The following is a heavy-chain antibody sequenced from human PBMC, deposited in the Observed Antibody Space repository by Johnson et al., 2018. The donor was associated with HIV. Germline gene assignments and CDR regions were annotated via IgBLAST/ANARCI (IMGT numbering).Heavy chain of an antibody. CDR3: ARGEMATTYHAAFDI. V-gene: IGHV3-30-3*01. CDR2: ISYDGNNK. Sequence: QVQLVESGGGVVQPGRSLRLSCAASGFTFSTYAIHWVRHLPGKGLEWVAVISYDGNNKYYADSVKGRFTISRDNSKNTLYLQMNSLRAEDTAVYYCARGEMATTYHAAFDIWGQGTMVTVSS. J-gene: IGHJ3*02. D-gene: IGHD5-24*01. CDR1: GFTFSTYA.